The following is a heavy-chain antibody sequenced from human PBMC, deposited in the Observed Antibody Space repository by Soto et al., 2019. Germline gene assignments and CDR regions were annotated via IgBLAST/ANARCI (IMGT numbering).Heavy chain of an antibody. D-gene: IGHD3-22*01. Sequence: EVQLVEPGGGLVKPGGSLRLSCAASGFAFSNAWMTWVRQAPGKGLEWVGRIKNKSQGRTTDCAAPVKGRFTISRDDSKNTLYLQMNNLKTEDTAVYYCATGYPYYSDDSDYHGDDAFDVWGQGTMVTVSS. CDR3: ATGYPYYSDDSDYHGDDAFDV. J-gene: IGHJ3*01. CDR2: IKNKSQGRTT. V-gene: IGHV3-15*01. CDR1: GFAFSNAW.